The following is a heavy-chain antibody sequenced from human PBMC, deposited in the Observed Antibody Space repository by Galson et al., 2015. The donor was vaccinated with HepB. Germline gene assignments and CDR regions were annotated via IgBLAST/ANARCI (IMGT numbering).Heavy chain of an antibody. CDR2: INPSGGST. D-gene: IGHD2-2*01. V-gene: IGHV1-46*01. Sequence: SVKVSCKASGYTFTSYYMHWVRQAPGQGLEWMGIINPSGGSTSYAQKFQGRVTMTRDTSTSTVYTELSSLRSEDTAVYYCARAGAYCSSTSCKVRYWFDPWGQGTLVTVSS. CDR3: ARAGAYCSSTSCKVRYWFDP. J-gene: IGHJ5*02. CDR1: GYTFTSYY.